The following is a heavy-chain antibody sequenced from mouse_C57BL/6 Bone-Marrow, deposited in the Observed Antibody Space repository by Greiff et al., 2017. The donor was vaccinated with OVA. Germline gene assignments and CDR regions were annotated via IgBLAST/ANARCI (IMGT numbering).Heavy chain of an antibody. J-gene: IGHJ3*01. Sequence: QVQLQQPGAELVKPGASVKLSCKASGYTFTSYWMHWVKQRPGQGLEWIGMIHPNSGSTNYNEKFKSKATLTVDKSSSTAYLQLSSLTSEDAAVDYCARSRSSDGGAYWGQGTLVTVSA. CDR1: GYTFTSYW. D-gene: IGHD1-1*01. CDR2: IHPNSGST. CDR3: ARSRSSDGGAY. V-gene: IGHV1-64*01.